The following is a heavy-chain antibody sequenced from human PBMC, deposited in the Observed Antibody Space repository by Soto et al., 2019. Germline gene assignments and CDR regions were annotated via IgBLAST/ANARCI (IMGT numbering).Heavy chain of an antibody. Sequence: QLQLQESGSGLVKPSQTLSLTCAVSGGSINTATHSWSWIRQPPGKGLEWIGYIYHSGSTYYNPSRKSRVTKSIPNSNTPFTRRLSSVTAADTAVDYCARGGGVTTTGDDYWGQGILVTVSS. CDR2: IYHSGST. CDR3: ARGGGVTTTGDDY. V-gene: IGHV4-30-2*01. CDR1: GGSINTATHS. D-gene: IGHD4-4*01. J-gene: IGHJ4*02.